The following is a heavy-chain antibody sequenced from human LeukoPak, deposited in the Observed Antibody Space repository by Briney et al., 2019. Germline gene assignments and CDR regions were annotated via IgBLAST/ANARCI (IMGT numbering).Heavy chain of an antibody. J-gene: IGHJ5*02. CDR2: IRPIFGSA. V-gene: IGHV1-69*13. CDR1: GGTFNNYA. Sequence: ASVKVSCKASGGTFNNYAISWVRQAPGQGLEWMGGIRPIFGSANYADKFQSRVTITADESSSTAYMELTSLTSEDTAVYYCAGARQSELGNWFDPWGQGTLVIVSS. CDR3: AGARQSELGNWFDP. D-gene: IGHD3-16*01.